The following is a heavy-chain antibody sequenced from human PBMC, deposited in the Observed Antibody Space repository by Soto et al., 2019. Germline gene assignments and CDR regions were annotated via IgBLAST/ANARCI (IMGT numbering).Heavy chain of an antibody. J-gene: IGHJ4*02. CDR3: ARDPYYFSYIDS. V-gene: IGHV3-11*01. Sequence: DSVKGRFTISRDYAKRSLFLQMNSLRAEDTAVYYCARDPYYFSYIDSWGQGTLVTVSS. D-gene: IGHD3-22*01.